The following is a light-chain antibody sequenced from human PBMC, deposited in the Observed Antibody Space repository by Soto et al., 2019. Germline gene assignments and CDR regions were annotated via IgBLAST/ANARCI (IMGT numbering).Light chain of an antibody. Sequence: QSALTQPASVSGSPGQSITISCTGTSSDAGNYNFVSWYQQHPGKAPKVIIYEDSTRPSGVSNRISGSKSGNTASLTISGLQAEDEADYYCCSYAGSSTSCVFGGGTKVTVL. CDR1: SSDAGNYNF. CDR3: CSYAGSSTSCV. CDR2: EDS. J-gene: IGLJ3*02. V-gene: IGLV2-23*01.